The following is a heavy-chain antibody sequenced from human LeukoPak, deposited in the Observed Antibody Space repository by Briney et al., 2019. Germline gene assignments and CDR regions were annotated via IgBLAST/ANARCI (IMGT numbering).Heavy chain of an antibody. CDR1: GFTFDDYA. V-gene: IGHV3-9*03. D-gene: IGHD3-22*01. J-gene: IGHJ3*02. CDR2: ISWNSGSI. Sequence: PGGSLRLSCAASGFTFDDYAMHWVRQATGEGLEWVSGISWNSGSIGYAGSVKGRFTISRDNAKNSLYLQMNSLRAEDMALYYCAKAYYYDSSGKDLLDAFDIWGQGTMVTVSS. CDR3: AKAYYYDSSGKDLLDAFDI.